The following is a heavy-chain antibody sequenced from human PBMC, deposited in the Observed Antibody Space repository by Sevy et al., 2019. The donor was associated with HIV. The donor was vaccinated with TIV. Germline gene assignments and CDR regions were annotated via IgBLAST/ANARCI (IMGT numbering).Heavy chain of an antibody. CDR1: GYTFSTYY. J-gene: IGHJ6*02. CDR3: ARDRDVSGNYLEYFYYAMDV. D-gene: IGHD1-26*01. V-gene: IGHV1-46*01. Sequence: ASVKVSCNTSGYTFSTYYIYWGRQAPGQGLEWIVIFDPTGGSRSYAQGFQGRLTMTGETSTSTAYMELSSLTSEDTAVSYCARDRDVSGNYLEYFYYAMDVWGQGTTVTVSS. CDR2: FDPTGGSR.